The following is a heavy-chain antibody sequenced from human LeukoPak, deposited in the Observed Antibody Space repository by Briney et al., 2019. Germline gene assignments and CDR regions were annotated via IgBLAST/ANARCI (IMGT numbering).Heavy chain of an antibody. Sequence: GGTLRLSCAASGFTFSSYAMSWVRQAPGKGLEWVSAISGSGGSTYYADSVKGRFTISRDNSKNTLYLQMNSLRAEDTAVYYCAKASSSSLYYYYMDVWGKGTTVTVSS. CDR2: ISGSGGST. CDR3: AKASSSSLYYYYMDV. J-gene: IGHJ6*03. V-gene: IGHV3-23*01. CDR1: GFTFSSYA. D-gene: IGHD6-6*01.